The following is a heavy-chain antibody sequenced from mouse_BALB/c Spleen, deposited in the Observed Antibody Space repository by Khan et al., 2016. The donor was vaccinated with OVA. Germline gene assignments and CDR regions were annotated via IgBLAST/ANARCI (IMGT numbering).Heavy chain of an antibody. Sequence: EVQLQESGPGLVKPSQSLSLTCTVTGYSITSGYGWNWIRQFPGNKLEWMGYLSYSGITTYNPSLKSRLSFTRDTSTNQFFLQLNSVTTEDTATYYCARTARIKYWGQGTTLTVSS. CDR3: ARTARIKY. D-gene: IGHD1-2*01. V-gene: IGHV3-2*02. J-gene: IGHJ2*01. CDR2: LSYSGIT. CDR1: GYSITSGYG.